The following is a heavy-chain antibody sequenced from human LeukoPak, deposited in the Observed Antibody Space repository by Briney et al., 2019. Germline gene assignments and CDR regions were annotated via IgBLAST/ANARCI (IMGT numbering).Heavy chain of an antibody. Sequence: GGSLRLSCVASGFTVSSNYMSWVRQAPGKGLEWVSVIYSGGSTYYADSVKGRFTFSRDNSKNTLYLQMNSLRAEDTAVYYCAKPTVTSTSTSMAFDYWGQGTLVTVSS. V-gene: IGHV3-66*04. CDR3: AKPTVTSTSTSMAFDY. CDR1: GFTVSSNY. J-gene: IGHJ4*02. CDR2: IYSGGST. D-gene: IGHD4-11*01.